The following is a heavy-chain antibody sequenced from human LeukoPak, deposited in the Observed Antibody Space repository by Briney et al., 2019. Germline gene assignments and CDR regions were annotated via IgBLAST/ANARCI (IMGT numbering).Heavy chain of an antibody. CDR2: IRYDGSNK. V-gene: IGHV3-30*02. CDR3: AKEIWPTVTIPGLTYFDY. J-gene: IGHJ4*02. Sequence: PGGSLRLSCAASRFTFRTYGMHWVRHAPGKGLEWVAFIRYDGSNKYYADSVKGRFTISRDNSKNTLFLQMNSLRAEDTAVYYCAKEIWPTVTIPGLTYFDYWGQGTLVTVSS. D-gene: IGHD4-17*01. CDR1: RFTFRTYG.